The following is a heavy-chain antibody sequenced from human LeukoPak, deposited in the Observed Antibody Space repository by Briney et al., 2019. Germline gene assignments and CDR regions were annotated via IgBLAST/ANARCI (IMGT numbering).Heavy chain of an antibody. V-gene: IGHV3-30*02. Sequence: GGSLRLSCAASGFTVSSYGMHWVRQAPGKGLEWVAFIRYDGSNKYYADSVKGRFTISRDNSKNTLYLQMNSLRAEDTAVYYCAKDPKRFTMMGDAFDIWGQGTMVTVSS. J-gene: IGHJ3*02. CDR3: AKDPKRFTMMGDAFDI. CDR1: GFTVSSYG. CDR2: IRYDGSNK. D-gene: IGHD3-22*01.